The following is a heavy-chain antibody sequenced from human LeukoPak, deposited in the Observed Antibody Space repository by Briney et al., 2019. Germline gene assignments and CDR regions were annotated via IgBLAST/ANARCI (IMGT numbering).Heavy chain of an antibody. CDR1: GGSISSGSYY. CDR2: IYTSGST. V-gene: IGHV4-61*02. Sequence: SQTQSLTCTVSGGSISSGSYYWSWIRQPAGKGLEWIGRIYTSGSTNYNPSLKSRVTISVDTSKNQFSLKLSSVTAADTAVYYCARAFGGEDWFDPWGQGTLVTVSS. J-gene: IGHJ5*02. D-gene: IGHD3-10*01. CDR3: ARAFGGEDWFDP.